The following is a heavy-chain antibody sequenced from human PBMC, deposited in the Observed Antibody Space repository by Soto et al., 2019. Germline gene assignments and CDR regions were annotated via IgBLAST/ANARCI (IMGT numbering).Heavy chain of an antibody. CDR3: ATNYYDSSGPDDAFDI. CDR2: ISSSSSYI. D-gene: IGHD3-22*01. CDR1: GFTFSSYS. V-gene: IGHV3-21*01. Sequence: EVQLVESGGGLVKPGGSLRLSCAASGFTFSSYSMNWVRQAPGKGLEWVSSISSSSSYIYYADSVKGRLTIARDNAKNSLYLQMNSLRAEDTAVYYCATNYYDSSGPDDAFDIWGQGTMVTVSS. J-gene: IGHJ3*02.